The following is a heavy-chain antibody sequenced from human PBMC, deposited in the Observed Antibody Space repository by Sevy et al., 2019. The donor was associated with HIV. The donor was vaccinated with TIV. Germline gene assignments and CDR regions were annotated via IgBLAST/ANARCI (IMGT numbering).Heavy chain of an antibody. Sequence: GGSLRLSCAASGFTFSYYRMSWVRQAPGKGLEWAANIKGDGSEIYYVDSVKGRFTISRDNAKNSLFLEMNSLRAEDTAVYYSARDPGGRDWFDPWGQGTLVTVSS. CDR2: IKGDGSEI. D-gene: IGHD2-15*01. CDR3: ARDPGGRDWFDP. V-gene: IGHV3-7*03. CDR1: GFTFSYYR. J-gene: IGHJ5*02.